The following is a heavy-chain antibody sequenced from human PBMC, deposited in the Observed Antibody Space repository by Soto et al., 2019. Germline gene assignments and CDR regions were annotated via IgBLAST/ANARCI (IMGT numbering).Heavy chain of an antibody. CDR1: GYTFTSYD. CDR3: ARRAYSSSWYSPYYYYYGMDV. D-gene: IGHD6-13*01. V-gene: IGHV1-8*01. CDR2: MNPNSGNT. Sequence: ASVKVSCKASGYTFTSYDINWVRQATVQGLEWMGWMNPNSGNTGYAQKFQGRVTMTRNTSISTAYMELSSLRSEDTAVYYCARRAYSSSWYSPYYYYYGMDVWGQGTTVTVSS. J-gene: IGHJ6*02.